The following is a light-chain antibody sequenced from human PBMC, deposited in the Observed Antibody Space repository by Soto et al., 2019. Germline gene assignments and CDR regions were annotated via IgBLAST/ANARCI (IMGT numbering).Light chain of an antibody. V-gene: IGLV2-8*01. Sequence: QSALTQPPSASGSPGLSVAISCTGTNSDIGNYNFVSWYQQHPGKAPKLMIYEVNKRPSGVPDRFSGSKSGNTASLTVSGLQPEDEADYYCSSYAGSNNLLFGGGTKVTVL. CDR1: NSDIGNYNF. J-gene: IGLJ2*01. CDR2: EVN. CDR3: SSYAGSNNLL.